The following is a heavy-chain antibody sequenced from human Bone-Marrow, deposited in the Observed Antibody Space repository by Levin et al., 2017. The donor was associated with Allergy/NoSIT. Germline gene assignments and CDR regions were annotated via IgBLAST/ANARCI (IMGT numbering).Heavy chain of an antibody. Sequence: GGSLRLSCATSGFTFSSYDMHWVRQAPGKGLEWVAVISYDGNNKYYADSVKGRFTISRDKSKNTLYVQMNSLRPDDTAVYYCARGFLSYSFDYWGQGTLVAVSS. CDR2: ISYDGNNK. CDR3: ARGFLSYSFDY. V-gene: IGHV3-30*14. J-gene: IGHJ4*02. CDR1: GFTFSSYD. D-gene: IGHD3-16*02.